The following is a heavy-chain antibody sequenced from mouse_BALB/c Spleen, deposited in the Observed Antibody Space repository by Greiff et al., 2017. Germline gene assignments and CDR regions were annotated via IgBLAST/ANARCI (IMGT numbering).Heavy chain of an antibody. CDR3: NARDGYYFDY. J-gene: IGHJ2*01. CDR1: GFNIKDYY. D-gene: IGHD2-3*01. V-gene: IGHV14-4*02. CDR2: IDPENGDT. Sequence: EVQLQQSGAELVRPGASVKLSCTASGFNIKDYYMHWVKQRPEQGLEWIGWIDPENGDTEYAPKFQGKATMTADTSSNTAYLQLSSLTSEDTAVYYCNARDGYYFDYWGQGTTLTVSS.